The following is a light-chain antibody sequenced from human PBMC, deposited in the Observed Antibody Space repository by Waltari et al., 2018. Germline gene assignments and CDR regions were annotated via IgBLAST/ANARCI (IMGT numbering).Light chain of an antibody. Sequence: QSVLAQPPSASGTPGQRITISCSGSNSTIGSNTVNWYQQFPGTAPRLLIYSNNHRPSGVPDRFSASKSGSAAALAISGLHSEDEADYYCSTWDDRLTGVVFGGGTKVTVL. V-gene: IGLV1-44*01. CDR3: STWDDRLTGVV. CDR1: NSTIGSNT. CDR2: SNN. J-gene: IGLJ2*01.